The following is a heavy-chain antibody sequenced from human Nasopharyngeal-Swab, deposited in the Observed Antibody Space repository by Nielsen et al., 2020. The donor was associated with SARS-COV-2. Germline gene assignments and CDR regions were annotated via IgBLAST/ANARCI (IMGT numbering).Heavy chain of an antibody. Sequence: QVSCNASSYSFTSYCIVWVRQMPGKGLEWMGIIYPGDSDTRYSPSFQGQVTISADKSISTAYLQWSSLKASDTAMYYCARPSSANYYYYGMDVWGQGTTVTVSS. D-gene: IGHD6-13*01. CDR3: ARPSSANYYYYGMDV. CDR1: SYSFTSYC. V-gene: IGHV5-51*01. CDR2: IYPGDSDT. J-gene: IGHJ6*02.